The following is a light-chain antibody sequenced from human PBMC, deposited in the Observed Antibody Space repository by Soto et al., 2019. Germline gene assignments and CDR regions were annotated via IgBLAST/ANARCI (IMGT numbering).Light chain of an antibody. CDR2: EVS. J-gene: IGLJ2*01. Sequence: QSALTQPASVSGSPGQSITLSCTGTSSDVGGYDYVSWYQQHPGKAPKLIISEVSNRPSGVSNRFSGSKSGNTASLTISALQAEDEADYYCSSYTSSTTLVFGGGTKLTVL. CDR1: SSDVGGYDY. V-gene: IGLV2-14*01. CDR3: SSYTSSTTLV.